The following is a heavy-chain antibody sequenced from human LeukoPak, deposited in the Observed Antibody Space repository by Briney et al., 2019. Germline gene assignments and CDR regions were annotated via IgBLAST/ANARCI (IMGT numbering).Heavy chain of an antibody. CDR3: ARDRGTWFDP. CDR1: GFTFSSYG. J-gene: IGHJ5*02. Sequence: GRSLRLSCAASGFTFSSYGMHWVRQAPGKGLEWVAVIWYDGSNKYYADSVKGRFTISRDNSKNALYLQMNSLRAEDTAVYYCARDRGTWFDPWGQGTLVTVSS. V-gene: IGHV3-33*01. CDR2: IWYDGSNK. D-gene: IGHD1-1*01.